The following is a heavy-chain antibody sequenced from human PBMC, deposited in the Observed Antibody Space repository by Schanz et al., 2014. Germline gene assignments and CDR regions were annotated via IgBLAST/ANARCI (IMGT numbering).Heavy chain of an antibody. D-gene: IGHD6-13*01. V-gene: IGHV1-69*02. Sequence: VQLEQSGAEVKKPGSSVKVSCKASGGTFSSFGINWVRQAPGQGLEWMGRIIPILGIANYAQKFQGRVTITADRSTSTAYMELSSLNSDDTAVYYCASSGAGYSSSWDFDSWGLGTLVTVSS. CDR2: IIPILGIA. CDR3: ASSGAGYSSSWDFDS. J-gene: IGHJ4*02. CDR1: GGTFSSFG.